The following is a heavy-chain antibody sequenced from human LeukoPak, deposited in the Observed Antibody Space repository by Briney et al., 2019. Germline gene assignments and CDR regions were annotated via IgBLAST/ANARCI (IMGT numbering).Heavy chain of an antibody. J-gene: IGHJ3*02. V-gene: IGHV1-2*02. D-gene: IGHD1-26*01. CDR1: GYTFTGFH. CDR3: ARVRFRVGAPVDAFDI. CDR2: INPNSGGT. Sequence: ASVKVSCKASGYTFTGFHMHWVRQAPGQGLEWMGWINPNSGGTNYAQKFQGRVTMTRDTSISTAYMELSRLRSDDTAVYYCARVRFRVGAPVDAFDIWGQGTMVTVSS.